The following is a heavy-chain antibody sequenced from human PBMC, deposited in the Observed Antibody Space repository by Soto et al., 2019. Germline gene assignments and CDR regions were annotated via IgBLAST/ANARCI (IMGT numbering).Heavy chain of an antibody. CDR2: ISTYSGDT. J-gene: IGHJ5*02. CDR1: GYTFFTYD. CDR3: ARHHGPTTSENWCDL. Sequence: SSVKVSCKASGYTFFTYDISWVRQAPGQGLEWMGWISTYSGDTKYAQKFQGRVNMTTDTSTTTAYLELRCLRSDDTAVYYCARHHGPTTSENWCDLWGQGTLVTVSS. V-gene: IGHV1-18*01. D-gene: IGHD1-1*01.